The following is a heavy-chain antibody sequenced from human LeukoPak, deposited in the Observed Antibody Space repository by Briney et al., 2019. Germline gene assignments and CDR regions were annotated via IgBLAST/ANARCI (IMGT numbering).Heavy chain of an antibody. V-gene: IGHV3-21*01. D-gene: IGHD6-19*01. CDR1: GFTFSTYS. CDR3: ARLRAGDYFDY. CDR2: IGGSGRSI. J-gene: IGHJ4*02. Sequence: GESLRLSCAASGFTFSTYSMNWVRQAPAKGLEWVSCIGGSGRSIYYADSVKGRFTISRDNAKNSLYLQMSSLRAEDTAVYYCARLRAGDYFDYWGQGTLVTVSS.